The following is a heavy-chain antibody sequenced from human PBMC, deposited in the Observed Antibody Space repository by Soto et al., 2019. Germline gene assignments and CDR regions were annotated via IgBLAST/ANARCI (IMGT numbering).Heavy chain of an antibody. CDR2: ISGSTTST. CDR1: GFTFSSYA. D-gene: IGHD4-17*01. J-gene: IGHJ4*02. CDR3: AKDSTTVTSFFGY. V-gene: IGHV3-23*01. Sequence: EVQLLESGGGLVQPGGSLRLSCAASGFTFSSYAMSWVRQAPGRGLEWVSHISGSTTSTYYADSVKGRLTVSRDNSTNTMYLQIKSLRAEDTAVYYCAKDSTTVTSFFGYWGQGTQVNVSS.